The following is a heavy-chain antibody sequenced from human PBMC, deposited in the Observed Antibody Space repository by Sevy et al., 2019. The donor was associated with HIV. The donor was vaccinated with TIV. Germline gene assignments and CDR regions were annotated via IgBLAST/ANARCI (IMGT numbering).Heavy chain of an antibody. CDR3: AKDAVSPRRHYYYCYGMDV. CDR1: GFTFSSYG. CDR2: IRYDGSNK. V-gene: IGHV3-30*02. J-gene: IGHJ6*02. Sequence: GGSLRLSCAASGFTFSSYGMHWVRQAPGKGLEWVAFIRYDGSNKYYANSVKGRFTISRDNSKNTLYLQMNSLRAEDTAVYYCAKDAVSPRRHYYYCYGMDVWGQGTTVTVSS.